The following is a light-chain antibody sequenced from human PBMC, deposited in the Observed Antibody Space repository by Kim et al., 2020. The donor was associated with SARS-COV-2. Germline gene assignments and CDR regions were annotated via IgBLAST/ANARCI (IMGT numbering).Light chain of an antibody. CDR1: SSNIGSNT. CDR3: AAWDDSLNGPV. V-gene: IGLV1-44*01. J-gene: IGLJ2*01. CDR2: SNN. Sequence: ELTQPPSASGTPGQRVTISCSGSSSNIGSNTVNWYQQLPGTAPKLLIYSNNQRPSGVPDRLSGSKSGTSASLAISGLQSEDEADYYCAAWDDSLNGPVFGGGTKLTVL.